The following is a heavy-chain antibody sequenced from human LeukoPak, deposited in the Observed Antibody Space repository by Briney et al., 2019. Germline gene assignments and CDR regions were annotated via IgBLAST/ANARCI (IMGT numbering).Heavy chain of an antibody. V-gene: IGHV4-34*01. D-gene: IGHD6-13*01. CDR2: INQSGST. CDR3: ASLYSSSWFFPFDY. CDR1: GGSLSGFY. J-gene: IGHJ4*02. Sequence: SETLSLTSAVYGGSLSGFYWSWIRQSPGRGLEWIGEINQSGSTNYNPSLKSRVTISVDTSKNQFSLKLSSVTAADTAVYYCASLYSSSWFFPFDYWGQGTLVTVSS.